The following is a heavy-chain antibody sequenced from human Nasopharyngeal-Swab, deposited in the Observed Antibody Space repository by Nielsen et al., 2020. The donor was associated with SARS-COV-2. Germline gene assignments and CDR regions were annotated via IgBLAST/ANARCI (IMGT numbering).Heavy chain of an antibody. CDR3: TRGGGGFP. CDR2: INSDGSST. V-gene: IGHV3-74*01. D-gene: IGHD5-12*01. J-gene: IGHJ5*02. CDR1: GFTFSSYW. Sequence: GESLKISCAASGFTFSSYWMHWVRQAPGKGLVWVSRINSDGSSTGYADSVKGRFTISRDNAKNTVYLQMNSLSAEDTAVYYCTRGGGGFPWGQGTLVTVAS.